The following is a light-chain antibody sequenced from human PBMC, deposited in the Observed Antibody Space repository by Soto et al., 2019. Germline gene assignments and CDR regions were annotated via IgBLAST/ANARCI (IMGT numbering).Light chain of an antibody. CDR2: WAS. J-gene: IGKJ2*01. CDR1: QSVLYSSNNKNY. CDR3: QQYYSTHPT. V-gene: IGKV4-1*01. Sequence: DIVMTQSPDSLAVSLGERATINCKSSQSVLYSSNNKNYLAWYQQRPGQPPKLLIYWASTRESGVPDRFSGSGYGTDYTLTITSLQAEDVAVYYYQQYYSTHPTFGQGTKLEIK.